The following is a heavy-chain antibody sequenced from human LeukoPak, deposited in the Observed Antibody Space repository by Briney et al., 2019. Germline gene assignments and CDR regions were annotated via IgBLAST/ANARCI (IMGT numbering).Heavy chain of an antibody. V-gene: IGHV3-48*03. CDR3: ARVQQPSGIQGYYYGMDV. D-gene: IGHD6-13*01. J-gene: IGHJ6*02. Sequence: GGSLRLSCAASGFTFSSYEMKGVGPAPGRGVEWVSYISSGGSTTYSADSGKGRFTITRDNAKNSLYLQMNSLRAEDTAVYYCARVQQPSGIQGYYYGMDVWGQGTTVTVSS. CDR1: GFTFSSYE. CDR2: ISSGGSTT.